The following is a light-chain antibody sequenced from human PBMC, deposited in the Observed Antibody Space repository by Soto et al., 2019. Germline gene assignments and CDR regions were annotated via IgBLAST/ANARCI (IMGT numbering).Light chain of an antibody. Sequence: QSVLTQPPSASGSPGQSVTISCTGTSSDVGAYGYVSWYQQHPGKAPKLMIYEVNKRPSGVPDRFSGSKSGNTASLTVSGLQAEDEADYYCSAYAGNNVVFGGGTKVTVL. CDR2: EVN. J-gene: IGLJ2*01. CDR3: SAYAGNNVV. V-gene: IGLV2-8*01. CDR1: SSDVGAYGY.